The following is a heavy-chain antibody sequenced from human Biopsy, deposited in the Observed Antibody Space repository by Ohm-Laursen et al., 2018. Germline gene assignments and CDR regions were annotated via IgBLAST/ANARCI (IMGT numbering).Heavy chain of an antibody. V-gene: IGHV3-11*01. D-gene: IGHD5-24*01. CDR3: ARAVGIAAAPIDP. CDR1: GFPVSDYY. Sequence: LRLSCTASGFPVSDYYMSWIRQAPGRGLEWVSDINSSGSTKYHAESVKGRFTISRDNAMNSVYLQMNSLRGEDTAVYYCARAVGIAAAPIDPWGQGTLVTVSS. CDR2: INSSGSTK. J-gene: IGHJ5*02.